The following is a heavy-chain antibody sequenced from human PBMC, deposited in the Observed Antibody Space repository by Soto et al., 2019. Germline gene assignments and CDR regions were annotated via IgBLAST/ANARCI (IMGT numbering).Heavy chain of an antibody. Sequence: ASVKVSCKASGYTFTSYYMHWVRQAPGQGLEWMGMINPSGGNTSYAQKFQGRVTMTRDTSTSTAYMELSSLRSEDTAVYYCARERGASSPFDYWGQGTLVTVSS. CDR3: ARERGASSPFDY. D-gene: IGHD6-19*01. V-gene: IGHV1-46*01. CDR1: GYTFTSYY. CDR2: INPSGGNT. J-gene: IGHJ4*02.